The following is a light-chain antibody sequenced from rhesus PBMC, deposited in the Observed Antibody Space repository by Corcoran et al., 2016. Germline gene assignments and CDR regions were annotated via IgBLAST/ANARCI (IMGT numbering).Light chain of an antibody. J-gene: IGKJ4*01. CDR2: RAS. CDR3: QQGYSYPLT. Sequence: DIQMTQSPSSLSASVGDRVTITCQASQSLSNYLNWYQQKPGKIPKLLIYRASRLQSGIPSRFSGSGAGTDFTLTISSLPPEDFATYSCQQGYSYPLTFGGGTKVELK. V-gene: IGKV1S9*01. CDR1: QSLSNY.